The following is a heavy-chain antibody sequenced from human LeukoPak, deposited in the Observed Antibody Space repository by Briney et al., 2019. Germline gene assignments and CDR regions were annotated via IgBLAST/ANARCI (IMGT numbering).Heavy chain of an antibody. D-gene: IGHD3-3*01. CDR2: INHSGST. CDR3: ARQDFGVVPASRYLFQLLDV. CDR1: GGSISSSSYY. J-gene: IGHJ6*04. V-gene: IGHV4-39*01. Sequence: SETLSLTCTVSGGSISSSSYYWSWIRQPPGKGLEWIGEINHSGSTNYNPSLKSRVTISVDTSKNQFSLKLSSVTAADTAVYYWARQDFGVVPASRYLFQLLDVWGKGTTVTVSS.